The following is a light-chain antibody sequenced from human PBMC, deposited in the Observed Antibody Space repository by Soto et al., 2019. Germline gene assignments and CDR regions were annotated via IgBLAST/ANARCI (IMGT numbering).Light chain of an antibody. V-gene: IGKV3-11*01. Sequence: EIVLTQSPATLSLSPGERATLSCRASQSVSSYLAWYQQKPGQAPRLLIYDASNRATGIPARFSGSGSGTDSTLTIRRLEPDAFAVYYCQQRSTWPTFGGGTKVEIK. CDR1: QSVSSY. CDR2: DAS. CDR3: QQRSTWPT. J-gene: IGKJ4*01.